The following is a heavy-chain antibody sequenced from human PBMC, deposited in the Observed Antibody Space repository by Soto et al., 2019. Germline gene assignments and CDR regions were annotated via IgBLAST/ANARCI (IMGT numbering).Heavy chain of an antibody. J-gene: IGHJ6*02. CDR1: GYSFTSYW. Sequence: GESLKISCKGSGYSFTSYWIGWVRQMPGKGLEWMGIIYPGDSDTRYSPSFQGRVTISADKSISTAYLQWSSLKASDTAMYYCARHSSGYYYYYGMDVWGQGTTVTVSS. CDR2: IYPGDSDT. CDR3: ARHSSGYYYYYGMDV. D-gene: IGHD3-22*01. V-gene: IGHV5-51*01.